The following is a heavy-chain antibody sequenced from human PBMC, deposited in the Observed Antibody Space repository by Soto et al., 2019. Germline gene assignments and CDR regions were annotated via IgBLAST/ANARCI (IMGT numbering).Heavy chain of an antibody. Sequence: QVQLQESGPGLVKPSETLSLTCTVSGGSISSYYWSWIRQPPGKGLEWIGYIYYSGSTNYNPSLKSRVTISVDPSKNQFSLKLSSVTAADTAVYYCARATYYGDDFDYWGQGTLVTVSS. CDR2: IYYSGST. D-gene: IGHD4-17*01. J-gene: IGHJ4*02. CDR1: GGSISSYY. V-gene: IGHV4-59*01. CDR3: ARATYYGDDFDY.